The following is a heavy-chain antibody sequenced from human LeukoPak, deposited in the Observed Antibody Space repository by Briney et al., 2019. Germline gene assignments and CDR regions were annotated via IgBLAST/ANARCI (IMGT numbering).Heavy chain of an antibody. V-gene: IGHV5-51*01. Sequence: NRGESLKISCKGSGYTFRSYWIGWVRQMPGKGLEWMGIIYPSGSDTRYSPSLQGQVIISADKSISTAYLQWSSLKASDTAMYYCARLYGDSGSYCDFWGQGTLVTVSS. CDR1: GYTFRSYW. CDR3: ARLYGDSGSYCDF. J-gene: IGHJ4*02. CDR2: IYPSGSDT. D-gene: IGHD1-26*01.